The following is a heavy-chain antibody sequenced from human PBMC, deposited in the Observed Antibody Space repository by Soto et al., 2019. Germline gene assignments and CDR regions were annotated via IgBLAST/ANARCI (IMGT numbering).Heavy chain of an antibody. J-gene: IGHJ4*02. CDR1: GFTVSGHY. CDR2: IYSGGTT. Sequence: GGSLRLSCEASGFTVSGHYMHWVRRAPGKGLEWVSVIYSGGTTYYADSVKGRFALSRDNSKNTLYLQMDSLRAGDTAVYYCARAAYAKEGVDYWGQGTLVTVSS. CDR3: ARAAYAKEGVDY. D-gene: IGHD4-17*01. V-gene: IGHV3-66*01.